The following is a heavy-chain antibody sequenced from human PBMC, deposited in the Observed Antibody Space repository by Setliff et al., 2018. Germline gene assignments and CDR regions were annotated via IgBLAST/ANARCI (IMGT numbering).Heavy chain of an antibody. Sequence: GASVKVSCKASGATFSSYGISWVRPAPGQGLEWMGGTIPMFGTTEYAQKFQGRLTIITDDSTNTAFMQLSSLRSDDTAVYYCVREGVDRRSSTDYRYYMDVWGKGTTVTVSS. CDR2: TIPMFGTT. J-gene: IGHJ6*03. CDR1: GATFSSYG. V-gene: IGHV1-69*05. D-gene: IGHD6-6*01. CDR3: VREGVDRRSSTDYRYYMDV.